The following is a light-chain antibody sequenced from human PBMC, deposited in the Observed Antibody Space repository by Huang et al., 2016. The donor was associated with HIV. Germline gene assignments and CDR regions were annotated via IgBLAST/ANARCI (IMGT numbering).Light chain of an antibody. CDR2: AAA. CDR1: QSVNTN. V-gene: IGKV3-15*01. Sequence: VMMSQSPATLAASPGERVTLSCGASQSVNTNLAWYQQKPGQPPSPPLYAAATRATGFPARFAGSGSGTEFTLTIDSLQSDDFAVYYCQQYNKWPPEYTFGQGTRLEIK. J-gene: IGKJ2*01. CDR3: QQYNKWPPEYT.